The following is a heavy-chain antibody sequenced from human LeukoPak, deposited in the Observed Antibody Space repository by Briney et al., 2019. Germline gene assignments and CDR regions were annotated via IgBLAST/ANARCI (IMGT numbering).Heavy chain of an antibody. Sequence: GASVKVSCKASGYTFTSYYMHWVRQAPGQGLEWMGIINPSGGSTSYAQKFQGRVTMTRDTSTSTVYMELSSLRSEDTAVYYCARGPGTVLPRQRNWFDPWGQGTLVTVSS. CDR1: GYTFTSYY. D-gene: IGHD2-15*01. CDR3: ARGPGTVLPRQRNWFDP. V-gene: IGHV1-46*01. CDR2: INPSGGST. J-gene: IGHJ5*02.